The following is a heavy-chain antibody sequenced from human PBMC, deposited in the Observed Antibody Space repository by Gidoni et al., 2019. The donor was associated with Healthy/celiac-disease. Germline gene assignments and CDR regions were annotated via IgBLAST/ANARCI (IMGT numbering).Heavy chain of an antibody. D-gene: IGHD4-17*01. Sequence: QITLKESGPTLVKPTQTLTLTCTFSGFSLSTSGVGVGWIRQPPGKALEWLALIYWNDDKRYSPSLKSRLTITKDTSKNQVVLTMTNMDPVDTATYYCAHQIYGDDAFDIWGQGTMVTVSS. CDR1: GFSLSTSGVG. CDR2: IYWNDDK. CDR3: AHQIYGDDAFDI. V-gene: IGHV2-5*01. J-gene: IGHJ3*02.